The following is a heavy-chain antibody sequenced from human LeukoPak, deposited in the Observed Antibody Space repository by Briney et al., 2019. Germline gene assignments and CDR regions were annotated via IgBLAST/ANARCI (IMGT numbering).Heavy chain of an antibody. CDR2: IHYTGTT. J-gene: IGHJ4*02. Sequence: SQTLSLTCTVSGGSISSYYWSWIRQPPGKGLEGIGFIHYTGTTNYNPSLKSRVSISVDTSNNQFSLKLCSVTAADSAVYYCARGGESSRPFHYWGQGTLVTVSS. D-gene: IGHD3-10*01. V-gene: IGHV4-59*01. CDR3: ARGGESSRPFHY. CDR1: GGSISSYY.